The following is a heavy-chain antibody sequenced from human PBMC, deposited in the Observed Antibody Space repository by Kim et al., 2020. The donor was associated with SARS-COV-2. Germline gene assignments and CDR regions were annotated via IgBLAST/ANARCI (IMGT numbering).Heavy chain of an antibody. CDR3: AKGIVVIPVALLGPHYYYYGIDV. CDR1: GYTFTSYY. CDR2: INPSGGST. Sequence: ASVKVSCKASGYTFTSYYIHWVRQAPGQGLEWMGIINPSGGSTSYAQKFQGRVTMTRDTSTSTAYMELSSLRSEDTAVYYCAKGIVVIPVALLGPHYYYYGIDVWGQGTRVTVSS. V-gene: IGHV1-46*01. J-gene: IGHJ6*02. D-gene: IGHD2-2*01.